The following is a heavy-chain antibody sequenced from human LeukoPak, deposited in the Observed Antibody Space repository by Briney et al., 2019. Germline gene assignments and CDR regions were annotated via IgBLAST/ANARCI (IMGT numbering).Heavy chain of an antibody. V-gene: IGHV4-38-2*02. CDR1: GYSISSGNY. D-gene: IGHD4-17*01. CDR3: ARLIAFDDYGDLNWFDP. Sequence: SETLSLTCTVSGYSISSGNYWGWIRQPPGKGLEWIGSIYHSGSTYYNPSLKSRVTISVDTSKNQFSLKLSSVTATDTAVYYCARLIAFDDYGDLNWFDPWGQGTLVTVSS. CDR2: IYHSGST. J-gene: IGHJ5*02.